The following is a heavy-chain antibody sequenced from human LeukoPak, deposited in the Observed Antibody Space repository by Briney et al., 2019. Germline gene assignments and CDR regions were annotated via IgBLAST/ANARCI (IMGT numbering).Heavy chain of an antibody. CDR1: GYTFINNY. CDR3: ARGSHVDTAMALPPDY. V-gene: IGHV1-46*01. D-gene: IGHD5-18*01. J-gene: IGHJ4*02. Sequence: ASVKVSCKASGYTFINNYIHWLRQAPGQGLEWMGIINPSGGSTSYAQKFQGRVTMTRDTSTSTVYMELSSLRSEDTAVYYCARGSHVDTAMALPPDYWGQGTLVTVSS. CDR2: INPSGGST.